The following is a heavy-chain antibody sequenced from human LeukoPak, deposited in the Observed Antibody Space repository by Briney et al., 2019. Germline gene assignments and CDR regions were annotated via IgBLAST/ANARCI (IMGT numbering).Heavy chain of an antibody. CDR3: ASRSSVAGTGPG. Sequence: ASVKVSCKASGGIFSNYGISWVRQAPGQGLEWVANIKQDGSEKYYVDSVKGRFTISRDNAKNSLYLQMNSLRAEDTAVYYCASRSSVAGTGPGWGQGTLVTVSS. J-gene: IGHJ4*02. CDR1: GGIFSNYG. V-gene: IGHV3-7*02. CDR2: IKQDGSEK. D-gene: IGHD6-13*01.